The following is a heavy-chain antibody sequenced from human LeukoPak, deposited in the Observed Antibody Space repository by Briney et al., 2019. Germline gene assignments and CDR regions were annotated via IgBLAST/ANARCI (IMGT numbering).Heavy chain of an antibody. Sequence: GESLKISCKGSGYSFTSYWIGWVRQMPGKGLEWMGIIYPGDSDTRYSPSFQGQVTISADNSISTAYLQWSSLKASDTPIYYCARQPIVVVPAATQSSPYYYYYYMDVWGKGTTVTVSS. CDR1: GYSFTSYW. V-gene: IGHV5-51*01. CDR2: IYPGDSDT. D-gene: IGHD2-2*01. CDR3: ARQPIVVVPAATQSSPYYYYYYMDV. J-gene: IGHJ6*03.